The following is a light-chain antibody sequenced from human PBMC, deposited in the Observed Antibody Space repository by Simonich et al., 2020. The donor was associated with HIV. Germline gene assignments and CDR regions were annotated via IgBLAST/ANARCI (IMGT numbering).Light chain of an antibody. Sequence: DIQMTQSPSSLSASVGDRITITCRASQSISSYLNWYQQKPGKAPKLLLYAASRLESGVPSRFSGSGSGTDYTLTISSLQPEDFATYYCQQYYSTNWTFGQGTKVEIK. CDR3: QQYYSTNWT. CDR2: AAS. V-gene: IGKV1-NL1*01. CDR1: QSISSY. J-gene: IGKJ1*01.